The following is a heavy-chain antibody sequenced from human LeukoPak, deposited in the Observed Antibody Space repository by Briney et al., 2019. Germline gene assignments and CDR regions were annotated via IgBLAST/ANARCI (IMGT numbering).Heavy chain of an antibody. CDR1: GDSISSGGYS. D-gene: IGHD3-22*01. Sequence: SETLSLTCTVSGDSISSGGYSWSWIRQPPGKGLEWIGYIYHIGYISQSGNIYQNPSLKSRVAISLDTSRNQFSLKLSSVTAADTAVYYCARSPLAFYDSSGYPRVWFDPWGQGTLVTVSS. CDR2: ISQSGNI. J-gene: IGHJ5*02. V-gene: IGHV4-30-2*01. CDR3: ARSPLAFYDSSGYPRVWFDP.